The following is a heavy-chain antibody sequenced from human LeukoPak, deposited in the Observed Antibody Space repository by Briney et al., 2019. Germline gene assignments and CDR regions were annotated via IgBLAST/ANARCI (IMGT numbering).Heavy chain of an antibody. V-gene: IGHV1-69*01. CDR1: GGTFSSYA. Sequence: SVKVSCKASGGTFSSYAISWVRQAPGQGLEWMGGIIPIFGTANYAQKFQGRVTITADESTSTAYMELSSLRSEDTAVYYCALDSSGYYILPNWFDPWGQGTLVTVSS. CDR2: IIPIFGTA. J-gene: IGHJ5*02. CDR3: ALDSSGYYILPNWFDP. D-gene: IGHD3-22*01.